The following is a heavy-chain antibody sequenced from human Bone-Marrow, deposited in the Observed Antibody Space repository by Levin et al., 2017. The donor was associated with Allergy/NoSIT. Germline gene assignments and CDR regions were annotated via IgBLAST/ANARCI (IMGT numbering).Heavy chain of an antibody. J-gene: IGHJ4*02. CDR1: GFTVSNNY. Sequence: LSLTCAASGFTVSNNYMAWVRQAPGKGLEWVSVIYSTGTTYYTDSVKGRFTISRDNSKNTLYLQMNSLRAEDTAVYYCSSAPGFTDYWGQGTLVTVSS. CDR3: SSAPGFTDY. CDR2: IYSTGTT. V-gene: IGHV3-66*01.